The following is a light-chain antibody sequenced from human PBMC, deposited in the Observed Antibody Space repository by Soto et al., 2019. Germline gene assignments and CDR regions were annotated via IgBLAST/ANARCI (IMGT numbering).Light chain of an antibody. CDR2: DVS. V-gene: IGLV2-14*01. J-gene: IGLJ2*01. Sequence: QSVLTQPAPVSGSPGQSITISCTGTSSDVGGYNYVSWYQQHPGKAPKLMIYDVSNRPSGVSNRFSGSKSGNTASLTISGLQAEDEADYYCSSYTSSSTVVFGGGTKSPS. CDR1: SSDVGGYNY. CDR3: SSYTSSSTVV.